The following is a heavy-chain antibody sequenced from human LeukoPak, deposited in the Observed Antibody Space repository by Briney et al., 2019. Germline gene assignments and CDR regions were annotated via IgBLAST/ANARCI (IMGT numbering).Heavy chain of an antibody. CDR3: ASDYYGSGSYLHY. V-gene: IGHV4-4*02. D-gene: IGHD3-10*01. Sequence: PSETLCLTCAVSGGSISSSNWWSWVRQPPGKGLEWIGEIYHSGSTNYNPSLKSRVTISVDKSKNQFSLKLSSVTAADTAVYYCASDYYGSGSYLHYWGQGTLVTVSS. J-gene: IGHJ4*02. CDR1: GGSISSSNW. CDR2: IYHSGST.